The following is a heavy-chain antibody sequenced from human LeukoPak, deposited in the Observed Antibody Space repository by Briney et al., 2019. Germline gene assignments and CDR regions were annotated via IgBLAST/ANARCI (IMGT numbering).Heavy chain of an antibody. J-gene: IGHJ3*02. Sequence: SETLSLTCTVSGGSISSGGYYWSWIRQPPGKGLEWIGHIYNSGNTNYNPSLKSRVIISVDTSKNQFSLNLSSVTAADTAVYYCARVPGAGYFDWSVPYDAFDIWGQGTMVTVSS. D-gene: IGHD3-9*01. CDR3: ARVPGAGYFDWSVPYDAFDI. V-gene: IGHV4-61*08. CDR1: GGSISSGGYY. CDR2: IYNSGNT.